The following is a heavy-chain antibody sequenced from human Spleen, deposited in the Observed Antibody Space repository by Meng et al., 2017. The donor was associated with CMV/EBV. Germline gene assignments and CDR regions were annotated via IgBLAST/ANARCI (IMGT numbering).Heavy chain of an antibody. Sequence: GESLKISCAASGFTFTGYWMHWVRQVPGKGPVWVSRINSDGSTTTYADSVRGRFTISRDNAKNTLYLQMSSLRAEDTAVYYCARDLIVGASNWFDPWGQGTLVTVSS. CDR2: INSDGSTT. J-gene: IGHJ5*02. V-gene: IGHV3-74*01. CDR3: ARDLIVGASNWFDP. D-gene: IGHD1-26*01. CDR1: GFTFTGYW.